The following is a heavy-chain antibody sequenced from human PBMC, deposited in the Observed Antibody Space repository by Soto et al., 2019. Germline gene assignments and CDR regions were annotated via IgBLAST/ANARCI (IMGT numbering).Heavy chain of an antibody. J-gene: IGHJ6*02. CDR3: ARDLPTMDV. CDR1: GYTFTSYG. V-gene: IGHV1-18*01. Sequence: QVQLVQSGAEVKKPGASVKVSCKASGYTFTSYGISWVRQAPGQGLEWMGWIRAYNGNTNYAQKLQGRVTMTTDTSKSKANMERRSVRSDDTAVYYCARDLPTMDVWGQGTTVTVSS. CDR2: IRAYNGNT.